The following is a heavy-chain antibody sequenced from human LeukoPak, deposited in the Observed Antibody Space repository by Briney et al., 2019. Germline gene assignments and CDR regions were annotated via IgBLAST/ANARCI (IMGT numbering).Heavy chain of an antibody. V-gene: IGHV3-53*01. Sequence: PGGSLRLSCAASGFTVSSNYMSWVRQAPGKGLEWVSVIYSGGSTYYADSVKGRFTISRDNSKNTLYLQMNSLRAEDTAVYYCAREIPHYYGSGDGLDYWGQGTLVTVSS. J-gene: IGHJ4*02. D-gene: IGHD3-10*01. CDR1: GFTVSSNY. CDR2: IYSGGST. CDR3: AREIPHYYGSGDGLDY.